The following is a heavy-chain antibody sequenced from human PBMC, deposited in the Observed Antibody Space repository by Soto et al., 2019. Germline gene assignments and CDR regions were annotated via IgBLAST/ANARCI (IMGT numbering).Heavy chain of an antibody. V-gene: IGHV3-48*01. Sequence: HPGGSLRLSCAASGFTFRNYGMNWVRQAPGKGLEWVSYVGIGSSTTYYADSVKGRFTISRDNSKNTLYLQMNSLRAEDTAVYYCARRGPGTYFDYWGQGTLVTVSS. CDR1: GFTFRNYG. J-gene: IGHJ4*02. D-gene: IGHD6-13*01. CDR2: VGIGSSTT. CDR3: ARRGPGTYFDY.